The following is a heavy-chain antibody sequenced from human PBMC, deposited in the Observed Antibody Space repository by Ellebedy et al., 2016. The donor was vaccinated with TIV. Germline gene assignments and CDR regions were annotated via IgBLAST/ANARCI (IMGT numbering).Heavy chain of an antibody. CDR1: GFTFRNYD. D-gene: IGHD6-25*01. V-gene: IGHV3-30*03. Sequence: GGSLRLXXAASGFTFRNYDMHWVRQAPGRGLQWVAVISKDEKNKKYADSAKGRFTLSRDNSRNTLSLQMNSLRAEDTAVYYCARVKSDASGPGIWGQGALVTVSS. CDR3: ARVKSDASGPGI. CDR2: ISKDEKNK. J-gene: IGHJ4*02.